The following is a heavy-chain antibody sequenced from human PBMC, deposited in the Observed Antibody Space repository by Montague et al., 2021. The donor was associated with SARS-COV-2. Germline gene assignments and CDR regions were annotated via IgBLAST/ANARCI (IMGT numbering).Heavy chain of an antibody. Sequence: SETLSLTCTVSGGSISNNNWNWIWQPRGRGLEWNGNINNSGSTDXGHSLKSQVTISLDTSKNKFSLKVTSVTAADTAVYYCARGGGYYNYGLDVWGPGTTVTVSS. J-gene: IGHJ6*02. CDR2: INNSGST. V-gene: IGHV4-59*01. CDR3: ARGGGYYNYGLDV. D-gene: IGHD3-22*01. CDR1: GGSISNNN.